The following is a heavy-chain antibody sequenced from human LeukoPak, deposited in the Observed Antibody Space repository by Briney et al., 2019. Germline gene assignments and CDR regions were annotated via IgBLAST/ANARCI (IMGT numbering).Heavy chain of an antibody. CDR2: INHSGST. J-gene: IGHJ4*02. V-gene: IGHV4-34*01. Sequence: SETLSLTCAVYGVSISGYYWSWIRQPPGKGLEWIGEINHSGSTNYNPSLKSRVAISVDTSKNQFSLKLSSVTAADTAVYYCARGPSSYGYGFDYWGQGTLVTVSS. CDR3: ARGPSSYGYGFDY. CDR1: GVSISGYY. D-gene: IGHD5-18*01.